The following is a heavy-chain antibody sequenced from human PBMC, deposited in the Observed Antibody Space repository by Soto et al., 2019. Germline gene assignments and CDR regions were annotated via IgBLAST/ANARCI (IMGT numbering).Heavy chain of an antibody. Sequence: SGPTLVNPTQTLTLTCTFAGFSLSASGMCVSWIRQPPGKALEGLARMGWDDDKYYRTSLKTRLTISKDTSKTQVVLTMTNMDPVDTATYYCPRTPNRGYLWYLDLWGRGTLVPVSS. CDR3: PRTPNRGYLWYLDL. D-gene: IGHD7-27*01. V-gene: IGHV2-70*11. CDR2: MGWDDDK. CDR1: GFSLSASGMC. J-gene: IGHJ2*01.